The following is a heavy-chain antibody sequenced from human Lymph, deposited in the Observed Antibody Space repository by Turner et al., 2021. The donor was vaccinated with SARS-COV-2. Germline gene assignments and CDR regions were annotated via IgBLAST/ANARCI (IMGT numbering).Heavy chain of an antibody. Sequence: QVQLQQWGAGLLKPSETLSLTCAVYGGSFSGYYWSWIRQPPRKGLEWIGEINHSGSTNYNPSLKRRVTISVDTSKNQFSLKLSSVTAADTAVYYCARGGVDTAMVRYYYYGMDVWGQGTTVTVSS. CDR1: GGSFSGYY. CDR3: ARGGVDTAMVRYYYYGMDV. V-gene: IGHV4-34*01. D-gene: IGHD5-18*01. J-gene: IGHJ6*02. CDR2: INHSGST.